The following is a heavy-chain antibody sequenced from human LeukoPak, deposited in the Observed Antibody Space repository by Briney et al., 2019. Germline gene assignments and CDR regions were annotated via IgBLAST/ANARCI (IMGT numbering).Heavy chain of an antibody. D-gene: IGHD6-13*01. Sequence: GESLKISCKGSGYSFTSYWIGWVRQMPGKGLEWMGIIYPGDSDTRYSPSFQGQVTISTDKSISTAYLQWSSLKASDTAVYYCARRIASAGLYYFDYWGQGTLVTVSS. CDR1: GYSFTSYW. V-gene: IGHV5-51*01. CDR2: IYPGDSDT. CDR3: ARRIASAGLYYFDY. J-gene: IGHJ4*02.